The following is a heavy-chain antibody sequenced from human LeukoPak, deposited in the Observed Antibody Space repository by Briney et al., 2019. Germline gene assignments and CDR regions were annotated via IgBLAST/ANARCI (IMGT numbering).Heavy chain of an antibody. D-gene: IGHD6-13*01. J-gene: IGHJ5*02. CDR1: RFTFSSYA. CDR2: ISGSGGST. Sequence: GGSLRLSCAASRFTFSSYAMSWVRQAPGKGLEWVSAISGSGGSTYYADSVKGRFTISRDNSKNTLYLQMNSLRAEDTAVYYCAKDLHSSSWYERGDWFDPWGQGTLVTVSS. V-gene: IGHV3-23*01. CDR3: AKDLHSSSWYERGDWFDP.